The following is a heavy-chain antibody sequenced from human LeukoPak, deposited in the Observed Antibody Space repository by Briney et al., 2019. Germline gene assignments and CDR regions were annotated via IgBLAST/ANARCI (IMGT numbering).Heavy chain of an antibody. CDR3: ARGGWVNDDSGALFGLDV. CDR1: GYTFSSYD. J-gene: IGHJ6*02. V-gene: IGHV1-8*03. Sequence: ASVKVSCKASGYTFSSYDINWVRQATGQGLEWMGRMNPNSGNTNYAQKVQGRGTITRSSSTSTAYLELSSLRSDDTAVYYCARGGWVNDDSGALFGLDVWGQGTTVTVS. D-gene: IGHD3-10*01. CDR2: MNPNSGNT.